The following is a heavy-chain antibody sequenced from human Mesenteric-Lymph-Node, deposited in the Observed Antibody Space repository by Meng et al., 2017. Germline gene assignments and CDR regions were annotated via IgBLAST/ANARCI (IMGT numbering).Heavy chain of an antibody. CDR2: IWNDGSNK. V-gene: IGHV3-33*01. CDR3: ARDLRNFDY. J-gene: IGHJ4*02. CDR1: GFTFSSNG. Sequence: QGQRGESGGGVVQPGRSLRLSCAASGFTFSSNGMHWVRQAPGKGLEWVAVIWNDGSNKYYADSVKGRFTISRDNSKNTLYLQMNSLRAEDTAVYYCARDLRNFDYWGQGTLVTVSS.